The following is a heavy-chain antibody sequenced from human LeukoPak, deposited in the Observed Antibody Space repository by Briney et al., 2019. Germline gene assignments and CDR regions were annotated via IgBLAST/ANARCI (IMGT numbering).Heavy chain of an antibody. CDR3: AKGPSGTARLADY. J-gene: IGHJ4*02. V-gene: IGHV3-23*01. Sequence: GGSLRLSCAASGFTFTSYAMRWVRQAPGKGLEWVSAISSSGGSTYYAESVKGRFTISRDNSKNTLYLQMNSLRAEDTAVYYCAKGPSGTARLADYWGQGTLVTVSS. CDR2: ISSSGGST. CDR1: GFTFTSYA. D-gene: IGHD1-26*01.